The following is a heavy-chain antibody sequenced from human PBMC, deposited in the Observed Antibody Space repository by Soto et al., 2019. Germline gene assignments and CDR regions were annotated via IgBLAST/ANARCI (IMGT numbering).Heavy chain of an antibody. CDR1: GGSFSGYY. CDR2: INHSGST. D-gene: IGHD4-17*01. Sequence: QVQLQQWGAGLLKPSETLSLTCAVYGGSFSGYYWSWIRQPPGKGLEWIGEINHSGSTNYNPSLKSRVPISVDTSKNQFSLKLSSVTAADTAVYDCASPTTVVTDDAFDIWGQGTMVTVSS. V-gene: IGHV4-34*01. J-gene: IGHJ3*02. CDR3: ASPTTVVTDDAFDI.